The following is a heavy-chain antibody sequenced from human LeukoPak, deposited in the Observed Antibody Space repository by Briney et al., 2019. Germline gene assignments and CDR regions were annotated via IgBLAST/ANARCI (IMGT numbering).Heavy chain of an antibody. D-gene: IGHD1-26*01. CDR1: GYTFTSYG. Sequence: ASVKVSCKASGYTFTSYGISWVRQAPGQGLEWMGWISAYNGNTNYAQKLQGRVTMTRDTSISTAYMELSRLRSDDTAVYYCAILGARDAFDIWGQGTMVTVSS. CDR3: AILGARDAFDI. CDR2: ISAYNGNT. V-gene: IGHV1-18*01. J-gene: IGHJ3*02.